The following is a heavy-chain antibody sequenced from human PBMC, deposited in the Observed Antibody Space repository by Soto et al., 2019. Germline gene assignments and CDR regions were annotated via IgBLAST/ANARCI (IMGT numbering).Heavy chain of an antibody. Sequence: KPPETLSLTCAVYGGSFSGYYWSWIRQPPGKGLEWIGEINHSGSTNYNPSLKSRVTISVDTSKNQFSLKLSSVTAADTAVYYCARFTWSKGMDVWGQGTTVTVSS. D-gene: IGHD3-3*01. CDR2: INHSGST. CDR1: GGSFSGYY. J-gene: IGHJ6*02. CDR3: ARFTWSKGMDV. V-gene: IGHV4-34*01.